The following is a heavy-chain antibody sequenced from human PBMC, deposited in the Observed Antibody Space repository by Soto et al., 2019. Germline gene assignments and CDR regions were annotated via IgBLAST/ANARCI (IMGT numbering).Heavy chain of an antibody. V-gene: IGHV1-18*01. D-gene: IGHD6-19*01. J-gene: IGHJ6*02. Sequence: QVQLVQSGAEVKKPGASVKVSCKASGYTFTSYGISWVRQAPGQGLEWMGWISAYNGNTNYAQKLQGRVTMTTDTSTSTAYMELRSLGSDDTAVYYCARAGYSSGWYRVYYYYGMDVWGQGTTVTVSS. CDR1: GYTFTSYG. CDR3: ARAGYSSGWYRVYYYYGMDV. CDR2: ISAYNGNT.